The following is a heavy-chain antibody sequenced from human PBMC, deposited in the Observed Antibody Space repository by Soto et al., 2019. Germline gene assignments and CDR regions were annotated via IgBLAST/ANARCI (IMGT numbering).Heavy chain of an antibody. CDR1: GYTFTSYG. CDR3: ARDAAAGLNDY. Sequence: QVQLVQSGAEVKKPGASVKVSCKASGYTFTSYGITWVRQAPGQGLEWMGWISAYNGNTKYVQKFQGRVTMTTDTATSTAEMELRSLRSDDTAVYYCARDAAAGLNDYWGQGTLVTVSS. CDR2: ISAYNGNT. D-gene: IGHD6-25*01. J-gene: IGHJ4*02. V-gene: IGHV1-18*01.